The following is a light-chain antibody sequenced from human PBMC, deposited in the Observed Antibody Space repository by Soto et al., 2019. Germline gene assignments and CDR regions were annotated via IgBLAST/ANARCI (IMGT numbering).Light chain of an antibody. Sequence: QSALTQPASVSGSPGQSITISCTGTSSDVGGYNYVSWYQQHPGKAPKLMIYEVSNRPSGVSNRFSGSKSGNTASLTISGLQAEDEADYYCSSYTSSSTGVFGTWTKLTVL. J-gene: IGLJ1*01. V-gene: IGLV2-14*01. CDR2: EVS. CDR1: SSDVGGYNY. CDR3: SSYTSSSTGV.